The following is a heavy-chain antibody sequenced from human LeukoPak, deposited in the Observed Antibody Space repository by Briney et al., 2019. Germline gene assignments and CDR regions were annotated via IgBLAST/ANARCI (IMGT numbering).Heavy chain of an antibody. D-gene: IGHD3-10*01. Sequence: SETLSLTCTVSGGSISSYYWSWIRQPAGKGLEWIGRIYTSGSTYYNPSLKSRVSISVDTSKNQFSLKLSSVTAADTAVYYCARDARVQKWFGELLKTTTYYFDYWGQGTLVTVSS. J-gene: IGHJ4*02. CDR1: GGSISSYY. V-gene: IGHV4-4*07. CDR2: IYTSGST. CDR3: ARDARVQKWFGELLKTTTYYFDY.